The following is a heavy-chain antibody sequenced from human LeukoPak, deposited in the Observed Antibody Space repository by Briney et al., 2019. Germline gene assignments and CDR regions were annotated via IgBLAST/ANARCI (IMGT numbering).Heavy chain of an antibody. J-gene: IGHJ6*03. CDR2: IKQDGSEK. CDR1: GFTFSSYW. Sequence: QPGGSLRLSCAASGFTFSSYWMSWVRQAPGKGLEWVANIKQDGSEKYYVDSVKGRFTISRDNAKNSLYLQMNSLRAEDTAVYYCARAHLSSSSTDYMEVWGKGTTVTVSS. CDR3: ARAHLSSSSTDYMEV. D-gene: IGHD6-6*01. V-gene: IGHV3-7*01.